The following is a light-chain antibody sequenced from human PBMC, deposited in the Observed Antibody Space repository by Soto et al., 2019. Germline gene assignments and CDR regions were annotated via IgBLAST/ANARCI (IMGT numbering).Light chain of an antibody. CDR1: QTVGTN. CDR2: GAS. Sequence: EVVLTQSPATLSVSPGERATLSCRASQTVGTNLAWYQQRPGQAPRLLIYGASTRATGIPARFSGSGSGSKFTLTISSLQSDDFAVYYCQQYNKWPLFTFGPGTRVDNK. V-gene: IGKV3-15*01. CDR3: QQYNKWPLFT. J-gene: IGKJ3*01.